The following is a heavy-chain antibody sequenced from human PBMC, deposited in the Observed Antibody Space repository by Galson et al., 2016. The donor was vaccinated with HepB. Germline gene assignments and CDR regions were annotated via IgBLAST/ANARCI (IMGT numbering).Heavy chain of an antibody. CDR1: GFSFYAYS. D-gene: IGHD2/OR15-2a*01. Sequence: SLRLSCAASGFSFYAYSVTWVRQAPGKGLEWLAAISADGERTFYADSVKGRFTISRDNSKNTAFLRLSSLRDDDTSVNFCAEGTPGNSGPTLDYWGQGNLVTVSS. J-gene: IGHJ4*02. CDR2: ISADGERT. V-gene: IGHV3-23*01. CDR3: AEGTPGNSGPTLDY.